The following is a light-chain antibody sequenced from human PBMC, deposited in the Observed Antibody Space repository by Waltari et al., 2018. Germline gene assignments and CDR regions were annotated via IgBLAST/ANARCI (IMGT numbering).Light chain of an antibody. CDR3: QKYVRLPAT. Sequence: IVFTQSPGTLSLSPGETATLSFRASQSVSRALAWYQQQPGQAPRLLIYDASTRATGIPDRFSGSGSGTDFSLTISRLEPEDFAVYYCQKYVRLPATFGQGTKVEIK. CDR1: QSVSRA. V-gene: IGKV3-20*01. CDR2: DAS. J-gene: IGKJ1*01.